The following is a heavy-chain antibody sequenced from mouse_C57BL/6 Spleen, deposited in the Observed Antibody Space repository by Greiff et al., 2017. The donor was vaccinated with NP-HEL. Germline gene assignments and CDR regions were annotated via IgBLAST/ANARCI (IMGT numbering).Heavy chain of an antibody. J-gene: IGHJ2*01. D-gene: IGHD4-1*01. Sequence: VQLQQSGPELVKPGASVKISCKASGYAFSSSWMNWVKQRPGTGLEWIGRIYPGDGDTNYNGKFTGKATLTADKSSSTAYMQLSSLTSEDAAVYVCAREGLAGTRYFDYWGQGTTLTVSS. V-gene: IGHV1-82*01. CDR3: AREGLAGTRYFDY. CDR1: GYAFSSSW. CDR2: IYPGDGDT.